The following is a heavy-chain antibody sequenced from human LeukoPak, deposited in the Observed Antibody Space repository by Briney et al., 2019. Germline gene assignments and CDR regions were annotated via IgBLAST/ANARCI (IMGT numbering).Heavy chain of an antibody. Sequence: GASVKVSCKASGYTFASYYIHWVRQAPGQGLEWMGIIDPSGGSTNYAQKFQGRVTMTRGTSTSTVYMELSSLRSEDTAVYYCARSKALRLDDIYYWGQGTLVTVSS. V-gene: IGHV1-46*01. CDR2: IDPSGGST. D-gene: IGHD3-9*01. CDR1: GYTFASYY. J-gene: IGHJ4*02. CDR3: ARSKALRLDDIYY.